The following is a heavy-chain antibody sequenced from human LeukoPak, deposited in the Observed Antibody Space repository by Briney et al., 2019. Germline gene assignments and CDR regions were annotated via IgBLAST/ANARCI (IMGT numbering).Heavy chain of an antibody. CDR2: IYHSGST. J-gene: IGHJ4*02. D-gene: IGHD3-22*01. V-gene: IGHV4-39*07. CDR1: GGSISSSSYY. CDR3: ARVTGYMIEDYFDY. Sequence: SETLSLTCTVSGGSISSSSYYWGWIRQPPGKGLEWIGSIYHSGSTYYNPSLKSRVTISVDTSKNQFSLRLSSVTAADTAVYYCARVTGYMIEDYFDYWGQGTLVTVSS.